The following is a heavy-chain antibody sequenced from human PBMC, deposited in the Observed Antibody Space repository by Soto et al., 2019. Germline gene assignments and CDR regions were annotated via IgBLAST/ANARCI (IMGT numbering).Heavy chain of an antibody. V-gene: IGHV4-4*02. CDR2: IYYSGST. J-gene: IGHJ5*02. D-gene: IGHD2-2*01. CDR1: GGSITSENW. Sequence: SETLSLTCTVSGGSITSENWWSWVRQPPGKGLEWIGDIYYSGSTNYNPSFKSRATISLDTSKNQFSLKLTSVTAEDKAMYYCARVRGNQLLGWFDPWGQGTLVTVSS. CDR3: ARVRGNQLLGWFDP.